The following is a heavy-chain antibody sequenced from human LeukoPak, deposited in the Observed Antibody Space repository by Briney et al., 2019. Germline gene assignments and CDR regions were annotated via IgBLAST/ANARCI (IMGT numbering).Heavy chain of an antibody. CDR1: GYTLTELS. D-gene: IGHD3-3*01. J-gene: IGHJ6*02. CDR3: ARRVTITIFGVVLPYYYYGMDV. V-gene: IGHV1-24*01. Sequence: ASVKVSCKVSGYTLTELSMHWVRQAPGKGHEWMGGFDPEDGETIYAQKFQGRVTITADESTSTAYMELSSLRSEDTAVYYCARRVTITIFGVVLPYYYYGMDVWGQGTTVTVSS. CDR2: FDPEDGET.